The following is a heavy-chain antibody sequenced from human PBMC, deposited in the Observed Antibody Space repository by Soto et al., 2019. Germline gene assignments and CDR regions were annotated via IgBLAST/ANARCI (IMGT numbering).Heavy chain of an antibody. J-gene: IGHJ4*02. CDR1: GFTFSSYG. Sequence: QVQLVESGGGVVQPGRSLRLSCAASGFTFSSYGMHWVRQAPGKGLGWVAVIWYDGSNKYYADSVKGRFTISRDNSKNTLYLQMNSLRAEDTAVYYCARGPSIFGVVIPFDYWGQGTLVTVSS. D-gene: IGHD3-3*01. CDR3: ARGPSIFGVVIPFDY. CDR2: IWYDGSNK. V-gene: IGHV3-33*01.